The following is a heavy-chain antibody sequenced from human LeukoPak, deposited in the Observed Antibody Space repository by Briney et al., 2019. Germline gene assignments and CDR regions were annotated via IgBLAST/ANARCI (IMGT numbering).Heavy chain of an antibody. CDR1: GYTFSGYY. CDR2: INPKSGGT. Sequence: ASVKVSCRASGYTFSGYYMHWVRQAPGQGLERMGWINPKSGGTNEAQKFHDRVTMTRDTSIRTAYMEVSRLRSDDTAVYYCAREQSPVGDMDVWGKGTTVTISS. J-gene: IGHJ6*03. CDR3: AREQSPVGDMDV. V-gene: IGHV1-2*02.